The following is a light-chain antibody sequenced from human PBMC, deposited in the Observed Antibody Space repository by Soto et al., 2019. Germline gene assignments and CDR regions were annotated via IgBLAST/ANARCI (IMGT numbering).Light chain of an antibody. CDR1: QDISNY. Sequence: DIQMTQSPSSLSASVGDRVTITCQASQDISNYLNWYQQKPGKAPNLLIFAASTLQSGVPSRFSGSGSGTDFTLTISSLQPEDYATYHCQQGYSTPPTFGQGTKVDIK. CDR3: QQGYSTPPT. V-gene: IGKV1-39*01. CDR2: AAS. J-gene: IGKJ1*01.